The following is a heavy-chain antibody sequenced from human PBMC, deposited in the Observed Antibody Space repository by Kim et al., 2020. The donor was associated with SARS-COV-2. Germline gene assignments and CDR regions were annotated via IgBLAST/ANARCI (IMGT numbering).Heavy chain of an antibody. J-gene: IGHJ5*02. V-gene: IGHV1-58*01. CDR3: AAVGITMVRGVP. D-gene: IGHD3-10*01. Sequence: NYAQKFQERVTITRDMSTSTAYMELSSLRSEDTAVYYCAAVGITMVRGVPWGQGTLVTVSS.